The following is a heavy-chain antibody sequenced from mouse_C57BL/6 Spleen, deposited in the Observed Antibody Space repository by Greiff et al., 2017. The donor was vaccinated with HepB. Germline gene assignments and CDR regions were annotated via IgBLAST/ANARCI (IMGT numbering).Heavy chain of an antibody. V-gene: IGHV1-39*01. CDR2: INPNYGTT. CDR1: GYSFTDYN. CDR3: ARRGLTTVVAMDWYSCV. J-gene: IGHJ1*03. Sequence: VQLQQSGPELVQPGASVKISCKASGYSFTDYNMNWVKQSNGKSLEWIGVINPNYGTTSYNQKFKGKATLTVDQSSSTAYMQLNSLTSEDSAVYYCARRGLTTVVAMDWYSCVWGTGTTVTVSS. D-gene: IGHD1-1*01.